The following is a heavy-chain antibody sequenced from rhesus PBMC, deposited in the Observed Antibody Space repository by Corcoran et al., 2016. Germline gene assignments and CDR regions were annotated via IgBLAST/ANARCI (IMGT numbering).Heavy chain of an antibody. J-gene: IGHJ5-1*01. CDR2: MDPSGADA. D-gene: IGHD1-44*01. CDR3: ARRGNNNRFDV. CDR1: GYSFTSYW. V-gene: IGHV5-20*02. Sequence: EVQLVQSGAEVKRPGESLKISCKTSGYSFTSYWISWVRQMPGKGLEWRGCMDPSGADARYCPSYQGQDTISADKSISTAYLQWSSLKASDTATYYCARRGNNNRFDVWGPGVLVTVSS.